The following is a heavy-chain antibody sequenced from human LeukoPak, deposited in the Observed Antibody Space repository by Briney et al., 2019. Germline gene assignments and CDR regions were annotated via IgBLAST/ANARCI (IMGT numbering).Heavy chain of an antibody. CDR1: GGSFSGYY. J-gene: IGHJ5*02. CDR3: ARGPYYYDSIRRFDP. CDR2: INHSGST. Sequence: SETLSLTCAVYGGSFSGYYWSWIRQPPGKGLEWIGEINHSGSTNHNPSLKSRVTISVDTSKNQFSLKLSSVTAADTAVYYCARGPYYYDSIRRFDPWGQGTLVTVSS. D-gene: IGHD3-22*01. V-gene: IGHV4-34*01.